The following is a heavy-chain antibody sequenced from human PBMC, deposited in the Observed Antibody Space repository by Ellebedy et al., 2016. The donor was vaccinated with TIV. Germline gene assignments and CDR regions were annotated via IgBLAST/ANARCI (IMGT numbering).Heavy chain of an antibody. J-gene: IGHJ6*02. CDR1: GGSFSGYY. CDR3: ARGLGSGYYYYYYGMDV. V-gene: IGHV4-34*01. D-gene: IGHD3-22*01. Sequence: SETLSLTCAVYGGSFSGYYWSWIRQPPGKGLEWIGEINHSGSTNYNPSLKSRVTISVDTSKNQFSLKLSSVTAADTAVYYCARGLGSGYYYYYYGMDVWGQGTTVTVSS. CDR2: INHSGST.